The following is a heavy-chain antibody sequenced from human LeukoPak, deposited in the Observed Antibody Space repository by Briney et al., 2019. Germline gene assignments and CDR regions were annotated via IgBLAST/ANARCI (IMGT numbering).Heavy chain of an antibody. J-gene: IGHJ5*02. CDR2: ISSSSSYI. V-gene: IGHV3-21*01. D-gene: IGHD2-15*01. Sequence: PGGSLRLSCAASGFTFSSYEMNWVRQAPGKGLEWVSSISSSSSYIYYADSVKGRFTISRDNAKNSLYLQMNSLRAEDTAVYYCARGPRMGYCSGGSCYWFDPWGQGTLVTVSS. CDR1: GFTFSSYE. CDR3: ARGPRMGYCSGGSCYWFDP.